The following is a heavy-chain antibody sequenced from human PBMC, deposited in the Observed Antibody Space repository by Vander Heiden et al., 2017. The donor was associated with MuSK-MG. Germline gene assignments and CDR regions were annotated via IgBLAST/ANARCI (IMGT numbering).Heavy chain of an antibody. CDR3: VRSHSAGTSYDYGLDV. J-gene: IGHJ6*02. CDR1: GGSIRSTSHY. D-gene: IGHD6-13*01. V-gene: IGHV4-39*07. CDR2: IYYSGST. Sequence: VPLQESGPGLVKPSETLALSCTVSGGSIRSTSHYWGWIRQPPGKGLEWVGHIYYSGSTYHNPSLKSRLTISVDTSNNQFSLRLSSVTAADTAVYYCVRSHSAGTSYDYGLDVWGQGTTVTVSS.